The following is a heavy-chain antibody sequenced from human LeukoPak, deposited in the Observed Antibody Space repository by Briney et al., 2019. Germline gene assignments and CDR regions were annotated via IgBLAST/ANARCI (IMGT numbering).Heavy chain of an antibody. Sequence: GASVKVSCKASGYTFTSYGISWVRQAPGQGLEWMGWISAYNGNTNYAQKLQGRVTMTTDTSTSTAYMELRSLRSDYTAVYYCARDSDTAMVIYYGMDVWGQGTTVTVSS. CDR1: GYTFTSYG. J-gene: IGHJ6*02. CDR3: ARDSDTAMVIYYGMDV. V-gene: IGHV1-18*01. CDR2: ISAYNGNT. D-gene: IGHD5-18*01.